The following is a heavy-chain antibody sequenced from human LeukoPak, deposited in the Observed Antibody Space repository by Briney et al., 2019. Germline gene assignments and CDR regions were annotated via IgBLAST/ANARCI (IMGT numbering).Heavy chain of an antibody. Sequence: PGGSLRLSCAASGFTFSSYNMNWVRLAPGKGLERVSSISPSSNYIYYADSVKGRFTISRDNAKNSLYLQMNSLRAEDTAVYYCARGTNYFDYWGQGTLVTVSS. CDR2: ISPSSNYI. J-gene: IGHJ4*02. CDR3: ARGTNYFDY. V-gene: IGHV3-21*01. CDR1: GFTFSSYN.